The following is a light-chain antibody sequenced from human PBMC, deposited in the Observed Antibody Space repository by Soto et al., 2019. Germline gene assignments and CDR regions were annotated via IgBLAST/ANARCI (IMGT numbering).Light chain of an antibody. J-gene: IGLJ2*01. CDR2: EVS. V-gene: IGLV2-14*01. Sequence: QSVLTQPASVSGSPGQSITISCTGTSRDVGGYNYVSWHQQHPGKAPKVIITEVSNRPSGVSNRFSGSKSGNTASLTISGLQAEDEADYYCSSYVSSSTFGFFGGGTKLTVL. CDR3: SSYVSSSTFGF. CDR1: SRDVGGYNY.